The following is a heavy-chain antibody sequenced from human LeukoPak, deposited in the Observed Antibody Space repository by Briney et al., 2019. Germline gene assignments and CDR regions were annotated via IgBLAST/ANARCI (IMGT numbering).Heavy chain of an antibody. J-gene: IGHJ6*03. V-gene: IGHV4-39*01. Sequence: TSETLSLTCTVSGGSISSGSYYWGWIRQPPGKGLEWIGSIYYSGSTYYNLSLKSRVTISVDTSKNQFSLKLSSVTAADTAVYYCASLPMRQFGVAKTYYYYMDVWGKGTTVTVSS. CDR1: GGSISSGSYY. CDR3: ASLPMRQFGVAKTYYYYMDV. CDR2: IYYSGST. D-gene: IGHD3-3*01.